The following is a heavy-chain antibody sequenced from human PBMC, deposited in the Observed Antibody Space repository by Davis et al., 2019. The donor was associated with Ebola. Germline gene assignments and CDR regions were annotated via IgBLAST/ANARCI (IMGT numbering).Heavy chain of an antibody. CDR2: ISYDGSNK. CDR3: ATGGFHTVPLD. V-gene: IGHV3-30*09. J-gene: IGHJ4*02. CDR1: GFTFSSYV. Sequence: GGSLRLSCAASGFTFSSYVMHWVRQAPGKGLEWVAVISYDGSNKYYADSVKGRFAISRDNSKNTLYLQINSLRAEDTAVYYCATGGFHTVPLDWGQGTLVTVSS. D-gene: IGHD4-11*01.